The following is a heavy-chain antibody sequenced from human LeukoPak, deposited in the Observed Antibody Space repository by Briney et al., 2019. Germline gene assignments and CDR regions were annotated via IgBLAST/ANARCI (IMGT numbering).Heavy chain of an antibody. V-gene: IGHV4-34*01. J-gene: IGHJ4*02. D-gene: IGHD1-20*01. CDR2: INHSGST. CDR1: GGSFSGYY. CDR3: ASSNWRFFDY. Sequence: PSETLSLTCAVYGGSFSGYYWSWIRQPPGKGLEWIGEINHSGSTNYNPSLKSRVTISVDTSKNRFSLKLSSVTAADTAVYYCASSNWRFFDYWGQGTLVTVSS.